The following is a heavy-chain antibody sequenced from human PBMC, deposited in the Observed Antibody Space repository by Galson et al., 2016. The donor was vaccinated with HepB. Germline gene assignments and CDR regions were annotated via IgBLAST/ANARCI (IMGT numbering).Heavy chain of an antibody. V-gene: IGHV1-18*01. J-gene: IGHJ6*02. CDR2: ITTYNGDT. CDR3: ARLVQTGEYGYGYFAFGGGHYYGMDV. CDR1: GYTFTTYG. D-gene: IGHD5-18*01. Sequence: SVKVSCKASGYTFTTYGISWVRQAPGQGLEWMGWITTYNGDTNYAQNLQARVTMTTDTSTSTVYMELRNLRSDDTAVYYCARLVQTGEYGYGYFAFGGGHYYGMDVWGQGTTVTVSS.